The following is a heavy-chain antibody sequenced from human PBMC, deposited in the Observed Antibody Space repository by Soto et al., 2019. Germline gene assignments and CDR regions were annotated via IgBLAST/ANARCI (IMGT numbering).Heavy chain of an antibody. CDR3: ASTRYLDIVATINY. J-gene: IGHJ4*02. D-gene: IGHD5-12*01. CDR1: GGTFSSYA. Sequence: QVQLVQSGAEVKKPGSSVKVSCKASGGTFSSYAISWVRQAPGQGLEWMGGIIPIFGTANYAQKFQGRVTITADEPTSTAYMELSSLRSEDTAVYYCASTRYLDIVATINYWGQGTLVTVSS. V-gene: IGHV1-69*12. CDR2: IIPIFGTA.